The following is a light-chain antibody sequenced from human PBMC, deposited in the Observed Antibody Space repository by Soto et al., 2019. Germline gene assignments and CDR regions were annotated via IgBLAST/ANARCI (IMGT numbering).Light chain of an antibody. CDR2: AAS. V-gene: IGKV1-9*01. Sequence: IQLTQSPSSLPASVGDRVTITCRASQGISSYLAWYQLKPGKAPKLLIYAASTLQSGVPSRFSGSGSGTDFTLTISRLQPESFATYYCQQLHSYPLTFGGGTKVEIK. CDR1: QGISSY. CDR3: QQLHSYPLT. J-gene: IGKJ4*01.